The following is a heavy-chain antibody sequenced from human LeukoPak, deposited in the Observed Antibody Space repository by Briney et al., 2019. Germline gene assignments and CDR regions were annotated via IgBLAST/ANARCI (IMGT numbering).Heavy chain of an antibody. Sequence: GGSLRLSCAASGFTFSSYWMHWVRQAPGKGLVWVSRVNSDGSSTSYADSVKGRFTISRDNAKNTLYLQMNSLRAEDTAVYYCARYCSGGSCYSGDYWGQGTLVTVSS. CDR3: ARYCSGGSCYSGDY. V-gene: IGHV3-74*01. J-gene: IGHJ4*02. CDR2: VNSDGSST. D-gene: IGHD2-15*01. CDR1: GFTFSSYW.